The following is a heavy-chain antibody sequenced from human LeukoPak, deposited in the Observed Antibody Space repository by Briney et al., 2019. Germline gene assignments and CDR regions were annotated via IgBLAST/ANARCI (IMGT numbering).Heavy chain of an antibody. CDR1: GFTFSSYG. CDR3: ARDDGWGQIPATEDAFDI. Sequence: AGGSLRLSCAASGFTFSSYGMHWVRQAPGKGLEWVAVISYDGSNKYYADSVKGRFTISRDNSKNTLYLQMNSLRAEDTAVYYCARDDGWGQIPATEDAFDIWGQGTMVTVSS. D-gene: IGHD2-2*01. V-gene: IGHV3-30*03. J-gene: IGHJ3*02. CDR2: ISYDGSNK.